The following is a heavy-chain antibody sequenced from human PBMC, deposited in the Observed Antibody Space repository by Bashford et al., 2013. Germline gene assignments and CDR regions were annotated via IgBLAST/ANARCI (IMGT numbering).Heavy chain of an antibody. CDR1: GVTFNNYA. Sequence: GSLRLSCAASGVTFNNYAMHWVRQAPGKGLEWVAVISFDGNNKYYADSVKGRFTISRDNSKDTLYLQMNSLRVEDTAVYYCARDQGSSWYYGMDVWGQGTTVTVSS. CDR2: ISFDGNNK. J-gene: IGHJ6*02. D-gene: IGHD6-13*01. CDR3: ARDQGSSWYYGMDV. V-gene: IGHV3-30*04.